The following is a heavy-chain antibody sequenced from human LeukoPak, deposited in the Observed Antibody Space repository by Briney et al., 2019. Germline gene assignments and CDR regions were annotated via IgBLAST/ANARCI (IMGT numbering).Heavy chain of an antibody. D-gene: IGHD3-10*01. CDR3: ARALVVGELSMPTAIDY. J-gene: IGHJ4*02. CDR1: GGTFSSYA. CDR2: IIPILGIA. Sequence: ASVKVSCKASGGTFSSYAISWVRQAPGQGLEWMGRIIPILGIANYAQKFQGRVTITADKSTSTAYMELSSLRSEDTAVYYCARALVVGELSMPTAIDYWGQGTLVTVSS. V-gene: IGHV1-69*04.